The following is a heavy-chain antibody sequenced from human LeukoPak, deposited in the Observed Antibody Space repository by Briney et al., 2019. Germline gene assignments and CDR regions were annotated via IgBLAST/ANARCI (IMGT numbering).Heavy chain of an antibody. CDR3: AKDALFYYGSGP. Sequence: GGSLRLSCAASGFTFSDYYMSWIRQAPGKGLEWVSYIGRSGTTIHYADSVKGRFTSSWDNAKKSLYLQMNSLRAEDTAVYYCAKDALFYYGSGPWGQGTLVTVSS. CDR1: GFTFSDYY. J-gene: IGHJ4*02. D-gene: IGHD3-10*01. V-gene: IGHV3-11*01. CDR2: IGRSGTTI.